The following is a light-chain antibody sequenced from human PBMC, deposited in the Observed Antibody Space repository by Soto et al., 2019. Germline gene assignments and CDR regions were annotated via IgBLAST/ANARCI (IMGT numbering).Light chain of an antibody. CDR1: SSNIGAGYD. CDR2: GNR. V-gene: IGLV1-40*01. J-gene: IGLJ3*02. Sequence: QSVLTQPPSVSGAPGQRVTISCTGSSSNIGAGYDVHWCQQLPGTAPKLLIYGNRNRPSGVPDRFSGSKSGTSASLAISGLQPEDEADYYCAAWDDSLSGVFGGGTKLTVL. CDR3: AAWDDSLSGV.